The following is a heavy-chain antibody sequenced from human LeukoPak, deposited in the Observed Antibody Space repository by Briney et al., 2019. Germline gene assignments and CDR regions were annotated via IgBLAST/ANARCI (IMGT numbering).Heavy chain of an antibody. V-gene: IGHV4-59*08. CDR1: GGSISSYY. Sequence: SETLSLTCTVSGGSISSYYWSWIRQPPGKGLEWIGYIYYSGSTNYNTSLKSRVTISVDTSMNQFSLKLSSVTAADTAVYYCARNYDFWSGYYYFHYWGQGTLVTVSS. J-gene: IGHJ4*02. CDR3: ARNYDFWSGYYYFHY. CDR2: IYYSGST. D-gene: IGHD3-3*01.